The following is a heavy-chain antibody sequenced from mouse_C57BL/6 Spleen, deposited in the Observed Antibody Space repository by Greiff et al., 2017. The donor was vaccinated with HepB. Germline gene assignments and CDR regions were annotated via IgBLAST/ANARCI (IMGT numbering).Heavy chain of an antibody. D-gene: IGHD2-4*01. Sequence: EVQRVESGPELVKPGASVKISCKASGYSFTGYYMHWVKQSHGNILDWIGYIYPYNGVSSYNQKFKGKATLTVDKSSSTAYMELRSLTSEDSAVYYCASGDYDYCFAYWAQGALVTVSA. CDR1: GYSFTGYY. J-gene: IGHJ3*01. CDR2: IYPYNGVS. CDR3: ASGDYDYCFAY. V-gene: IGHV1-31*01.